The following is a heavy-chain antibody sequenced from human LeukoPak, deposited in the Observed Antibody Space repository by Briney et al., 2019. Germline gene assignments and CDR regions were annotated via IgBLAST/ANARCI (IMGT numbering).Heavy chain of an antibody. Sequence: GGSLRLSCAASGFTFSSYAMSWVRQAPEKGLEWVSGIGGSGGSTYYADSVKGRFTISRDNSKNTLHLQMNSLRAEDTAVYYCARESLYDTREIDYWGQGTLVTVSS. D-gene: IGHD3-22*01. V-gene: IGHV3-23*01. J-gene: IGHJ4*02. CDR2: IGGSGGST. CDR1: GFTFSSYA. CDR3: ARESLYDTREIDY.